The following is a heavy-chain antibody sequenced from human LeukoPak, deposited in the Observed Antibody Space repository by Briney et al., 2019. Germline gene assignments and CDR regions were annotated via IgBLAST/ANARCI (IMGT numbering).Heavy chain of an antibody. CDR1: GFTFSDYY. D-gene: IGHD3-22*01. Sequence: GGSLRLSCAASGFTFSDYYMSWIRQAPGKGLEWVSYISSSGSTIYYADSVKGRFTISRDNAKNSLCLQMNSLRAEDTAVYYCARDQYYDSSGYLGYWGQGTLVTVSS. CDR2: ISSSGSTI. J-gene: IGHJ4*02. CDR3: ARDQYYDSSGYLGY. V-gene: IGHV3-11*01.